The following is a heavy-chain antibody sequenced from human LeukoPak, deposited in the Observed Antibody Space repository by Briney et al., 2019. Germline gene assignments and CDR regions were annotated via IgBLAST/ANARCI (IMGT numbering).Heavy chain of an antibody. V-gene: IGHV1-69*06. Sequence: SVKVSCTASGGTFSSYDISWVRQAPGQGLEWMGGIMPMFGTANYAQKFQGRVTITADKSTSTAYMELSSLRSEDTAVYYCASGRTDIVVVPATLRNYYFDYWGQGTLVTVSS. CDR3: ASGRTDIVVVPATLRNYYFDY. CDR2: IMPMFGTA. D-gene: IGHD2-2*01. J-gene: IGHJ4*02. CDR1: GGTFSSYD.